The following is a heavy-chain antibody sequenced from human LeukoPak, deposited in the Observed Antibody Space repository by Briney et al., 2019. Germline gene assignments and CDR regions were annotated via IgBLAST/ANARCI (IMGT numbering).Heavy chain of an antibody. V-gene: IGHV1-46*01. CDR3: ARDRNTIFGVVIYWFDP. CDR2: INPSGGST. CDR1: GYTFTIYY. J-gene: IGHJ5*02. Sequence: GASVKVSFKASGYTFTIYYMHWVRQAPGQGLEWMGIINPSGGSTSYAQKFQGRVTMTRDTSTSTVYMELSSLRSEDTAVYYCARDRNTIFGVVIYWFDPWGQGTLVTVSS. D-gene: IGHD3-3*01.